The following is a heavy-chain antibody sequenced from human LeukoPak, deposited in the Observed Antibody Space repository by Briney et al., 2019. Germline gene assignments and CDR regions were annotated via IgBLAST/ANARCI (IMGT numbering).Heavy chain of an antibody. CDR2: IYSHDDK. CDR3: AHLPGNGELPLDY. CDR1: GFSLNTRGVA. D-gene: IGHD3-10*01. Sequence: NESGPTLVNPTQTLTLTCTVSGFSLNTRGVAVGWIRQPPGKALEWLSLIYSHDDKRYSPSLQSRLTITKDTSKNQVVLTTTNMDPVDTATYYCAHLPGNGELPLDYWGQGTLVTVSS. J-gene: IGHJ4*02. V-gene: IGHV2-5*01.